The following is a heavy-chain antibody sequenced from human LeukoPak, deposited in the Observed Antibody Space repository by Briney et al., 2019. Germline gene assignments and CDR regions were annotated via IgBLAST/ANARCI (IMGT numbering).Heavy chain of an antibody. V-gene: IGHV1-69*13. J-gene: IGHJ4*02. CDR2: IIPISGTA. CDR3: ARGGYDYVWGTYH. Sequence: VASVKVSCKASGGTFSSYAISWVRQAPGQGLEWMGGIIPISGTANYAQKFQGRVTITADESTSTAYMELSSLRSEDTAVYYCARGGYDYVWGTYHWGQGTLVTVSS. D-gene: IGHD3-16*01. CDR1: GGTFSSYA.